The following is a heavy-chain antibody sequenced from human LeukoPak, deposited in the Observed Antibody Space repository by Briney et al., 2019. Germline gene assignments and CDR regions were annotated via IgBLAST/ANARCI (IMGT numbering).Heavy chain of an antibody. D-gene: IGHD3-3*01. Sequence: ASVKVSCKASGYTFTSYGISWVRQAPRQGLEWMGWISAYNGHTNYAQKLQGRVTMTTDTSTSTAYMELRSRGSDDTAVYYGARDVYYDFWSGYINHWGQGTLVTVSS. J-gene: IGHJ5*02. V-gene: IGHV1-18*01. CDR1: GYTFTSYG. CDR2: ISAYNGHT. CDR3: ARDVYYDFWSGYINH.